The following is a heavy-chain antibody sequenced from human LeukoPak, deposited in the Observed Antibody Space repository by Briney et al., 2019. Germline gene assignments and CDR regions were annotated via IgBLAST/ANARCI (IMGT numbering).Heavy chain of an antibody. CDR2: IYSGGST. CDR1: GFTVCSNY. V-gene: IGHV3-53*01. Sequence: GGSLRLSCAASGFTVCSNYMSWVRQAPGKGLEWVSVIYSGGSTYYADSVKGRFTISRDNSKNTLYLQMNSLRAEDTAVYYCARASVSSWYNWFDPWGQGTLVTVSS. J-gene: IGHJ5*02. CDR3: ARASVSSWYNWFDP. D-gene: IGHD6-13*01.